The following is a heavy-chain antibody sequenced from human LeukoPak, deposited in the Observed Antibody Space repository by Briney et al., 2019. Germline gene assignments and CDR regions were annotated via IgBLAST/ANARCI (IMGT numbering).Heavy chain of an antibody. D-gene: IGHD2-21*02. CDR2: ISSSSSYI. Sequence: GGSLRLSCAASGFTFSSYSMNWVRQAPGKGLEWVSSISSSSSYIYYADSVKGRFTISRDNSKNTLYLQMNSLRAEDTAVYYCAKSSYCGGDCNFDYWGQGTLVTVSS. V-gene: IGHV3-21*04. CDR1: GFTFSSYS. CDR3: AKSSYCGGDCNFDY. J-gene: IGHJ4*02.